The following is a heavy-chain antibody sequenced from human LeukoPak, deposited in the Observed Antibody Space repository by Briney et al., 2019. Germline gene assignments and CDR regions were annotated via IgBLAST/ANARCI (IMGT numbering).Heavy chain of an antibody. CDR3: ARGSYDYVWGSPTPYYFDY. V-gene: IGHV1-69*05. Sequence: SVKVSCKAPGGTFSSYAISWVRQAPGQGLEWMGRIIPIFGTASYAQKFQGRVTITTDESTSTAYMELSSLRSEDTAVYYCARGSYDYVWGSPTPYYFDYWGQGTLVTVSS. J-gene: IGHJ4*02. CDR2: IIPIFGTA. CDR1: GGTFSSYA. D-gene: IGHD3-16*01.